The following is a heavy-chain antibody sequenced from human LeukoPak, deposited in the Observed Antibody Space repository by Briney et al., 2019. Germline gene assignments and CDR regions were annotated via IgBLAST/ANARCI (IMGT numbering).Heavy chain of an antibody. D-gene: IGHD3-10*01. CDR1: GFTFNYYA. CDR3: AKAPGGEPPYYMDV. V-gene: IGHV3-23*01. J-gene: IGHJ6*03. CDR2: ISNSGGGA. Sequence: QAGGSLRLSCAAPGFTFNYYAMTWVRQAPGKGLEWVSSISNSGGGAYADSVKSRCTISRAASTNMVLMQMKSLRGADTTVFYCAKAPGGEPPYYMDVWGKGATVTVSS.